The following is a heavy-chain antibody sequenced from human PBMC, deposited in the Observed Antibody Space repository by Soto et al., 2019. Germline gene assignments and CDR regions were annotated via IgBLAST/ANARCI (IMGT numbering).Heavy chain of an antibody. Sequence: QVQLVESGGGVVQPGRSLRLSCAASGFTFSSYGMHWVRQAPGKGLEWVAVIWYDGSNKYYADSVKGRFTISRDNSKNTVYLKMNSLRAEDTAVYYCARDPGSSGGNFDYWGQGTLVTVSS. J-gene: IGHJ4*02. D-gene: IGHD6-19*01. CDR3: ARDPGSSGGNFDY. CDR1: GFTFSSYG. CDR2: IWYDGSNK. V-gene: IGHV3-33*01.